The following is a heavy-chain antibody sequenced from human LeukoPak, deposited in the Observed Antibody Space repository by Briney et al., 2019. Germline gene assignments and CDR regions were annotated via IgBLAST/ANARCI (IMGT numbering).Heavy chain of an antibody. J-gene: IGHJ3*02. CDR2: IIPIFGTA. CDR3: ARDVGSTHDAFDI. V-gene: IGHV1-69*05. D-gene: IGHD6-13*01. CDR1: GGTFSSYA. Sequence: GASVKVSCKASGGTFSSYAISWVRQAPGQGLEWMGGIIPIFGTANYAQKFQGRVTMTRDTSTSTVYMELSSLRSEDTAVYYCARDVGSTHDAFDIWGQGTMVTVSS.